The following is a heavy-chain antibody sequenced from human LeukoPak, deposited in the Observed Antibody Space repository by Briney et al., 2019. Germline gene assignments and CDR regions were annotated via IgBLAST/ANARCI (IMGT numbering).Heavy chain of an antibody. CDR2: IIPIFGTA. V-gene: IGHV1-69*13. D-gene: IGHD3-3*01. J-gene: IGHJ6*03. Sequence: SVKVSCKASGGTFSSYAISWVRQAPGQGLEWMGGIIPIFGTANYAQKFQGRVTITADESTSTAYMELSSLRSEDTAVYYCAKSYDFWSGSPKYYYYMDVWGKGTTVTVSS. CDR3: AKSYDFWSGSPKYYYYMDV. CDR1: GGTFSSYA.